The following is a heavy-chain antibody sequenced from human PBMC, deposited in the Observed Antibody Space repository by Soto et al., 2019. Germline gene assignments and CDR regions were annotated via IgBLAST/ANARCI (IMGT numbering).Heavy chain of an antibody. D-gene: IGHD3-10*01. CDR1: GYTFTSYG. Sequence: ASVKVSCKASGYTFTSYGISWVRQAPGQGLEWMGWISAYNGNTNYAQKLQGRVTMTTDTSTSTAYMELRSLRSDDTAVYYCARGGEDDYYGSGSYFVFPSAFDHWGQGTLVTVSS. V-gene: IGHV1-18*01. J-gene: IGHJ5*02. CDR3: ARGGEDDYYGSGSYFVFPSAFDH. CDR2: ISAYNGNT.